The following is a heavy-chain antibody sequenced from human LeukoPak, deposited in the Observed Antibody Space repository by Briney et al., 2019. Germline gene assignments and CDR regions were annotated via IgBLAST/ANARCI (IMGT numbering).Heavy chain of an antibody. CDR1: GFTFSNAW. V-gene: IGHV3-15*01. CDR2: IKSKTDGGTT. CDR3: AKRGGSGWGPNALDI. J-gene: IGHJ3*02. D-gene: IGHD3-10*01. Sequence: GGSLRLSCAASGFTFSNAWMSWVRQAPGKGLEWVGRIKSKTDGGTTDYAAPVKGRFTISRDDSKNTLYLQMNSLRAEDTAVYYCAKRGGSGWGPNALDIWGQGTMVTVSS.